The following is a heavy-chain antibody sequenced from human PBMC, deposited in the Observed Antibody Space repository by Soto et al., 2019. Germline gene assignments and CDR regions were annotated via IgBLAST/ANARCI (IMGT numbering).Heavy chain of an antibody. CDR2: IIPIFGTA. Sequence: ASVKVSCKASGGTFSSYAISWVRQAPGQGLEWMGGIIPIFGTANYAQKFQGRVTITADESTSTAYMELSSLRSEDTAVYYCARTLYCSSTSCYSSHHYYYYGMDVWGQGTTGTVSS. CDR3: ARTLYCSSTSCYSSHHYYYYGMDV. V-gene: IGHV1-69*13. CDR1: GGTFSSYA. D-gene: IGHD2-2*02. J-gene: IGHJ6*02.